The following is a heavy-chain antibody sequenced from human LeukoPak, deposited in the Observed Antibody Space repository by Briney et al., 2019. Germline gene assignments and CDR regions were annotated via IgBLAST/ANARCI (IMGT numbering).Heavy chain of an antibody. CDR3: ARGPAAGNLLGY. Sequence: GGSLRLSCAASGFTFSSYWMSWVRQAPGKGLEWVANIKQDGSEKYYVDSVKGRFTISRDNAKNSLFLQMNSLRAEDTAVYYCARGPAAGNLLGYWGREPWSPSPQ. CDR2: IKQDGSEK. D-gene: IGHD6-19*01. J-gene: IGHJ4*02. CDR1: GFTFSSYW. V-gene: IGHV3-7*01.